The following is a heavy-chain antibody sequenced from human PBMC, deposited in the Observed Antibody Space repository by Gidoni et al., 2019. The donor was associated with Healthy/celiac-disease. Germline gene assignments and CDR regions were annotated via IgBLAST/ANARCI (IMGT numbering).Heavy chain of an antibody. CDR1: GFTLVRYA. J-gene: IGHJ4*02. CDR2: ISYDGSNK. CDR3: ARDARRDLSTRPTSFDY. V-gene: IGHV3-30-3*01. Sequence: QVQLVESGGGVVQPGRSLRLPCPAPGFTLVRYAMHWVRQAPGKGLEWVAVISYDGSNKYYADSVKGRFTISRDNSKNTLYLQMNSLRAEDTAVYYCARDARRDLSTRPTSFDYWGQGTLVTVSS. D-gene: IGHD2-2*01.